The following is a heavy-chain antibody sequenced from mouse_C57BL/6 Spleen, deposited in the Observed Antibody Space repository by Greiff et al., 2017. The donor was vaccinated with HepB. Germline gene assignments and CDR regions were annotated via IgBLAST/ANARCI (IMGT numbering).Heavy chain of an antibody. D-gene: IGHD1-1*01. CDR2: IYPGSGNT. CDR3: ARRDYYGYFDY. V-gene: IGHV1-76*01. J-gene: IGHJ2*01. Sequence: QVHVKQSGAELVRPGASVKLSCKASGYTFTDYYINWVKQRPGQGLEWIARIYPGSGNTYYNEKFKGKATLTAEKSSSTAYMQLSSLTSEDSAVYFCARRDYYGYFDYWGQGTTLTVSS. CDR1: GYTFTDYY.